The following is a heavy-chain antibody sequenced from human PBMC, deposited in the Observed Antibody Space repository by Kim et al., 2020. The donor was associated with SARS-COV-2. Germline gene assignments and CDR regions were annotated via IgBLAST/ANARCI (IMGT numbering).Heavy chain of an antibody. V-gene: IGHV3-20*01. J-gene: IGHJ3*01. CDR3: ARDPHVSPGSFHV. Sequence: GHADSVRGRFTISRDNVRNTLYLQMSSLRDEDTALYRCARDPHVSPGSFHVWGQGTMVTVSS. D-gene: IGHD2-15*01.